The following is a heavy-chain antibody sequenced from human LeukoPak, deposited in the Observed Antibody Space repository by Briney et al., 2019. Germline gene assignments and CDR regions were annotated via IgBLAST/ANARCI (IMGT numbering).Heavy chain of an antibody. D-gene: IGHD4-11*01. CDR1: GFTVSSNY. Sequence: GGSLRLSCAASGFTVSSNYMSWVRQAPGKRLEWVSVIYSGGSTYYADSVTGRFTISRDNSKITLYLQMNSLRAEDTAVYYCARPMTTVKGYYYYGMDVWGQGTTVTVSS. J-gene: IGHJ6*02. CDR2: IYSGGST. V-gene: IGHV3-66*04. CDR3: ARPMTTVKGYYYYGMDV.